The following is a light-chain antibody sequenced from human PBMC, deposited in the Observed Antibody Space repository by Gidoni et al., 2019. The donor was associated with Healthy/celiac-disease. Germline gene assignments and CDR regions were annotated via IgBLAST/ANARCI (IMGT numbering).Light chain of an antibody. CDR2: DAS. CDR3: QQRSNWGLT. CDR1: QIVSSF. V-gene: IGKV3-11*01. Sequence: IVLTQSPATLSLSQGERATHSCRASQIVSSFLAWYQQKTGQAPRLLIYDASNRAAGIPARVSSSGSTTYFTLTISSLEPEYFAVYCCQQRSNWGLTFGPXTKVDIK. J-gene: IGKJ3*01.